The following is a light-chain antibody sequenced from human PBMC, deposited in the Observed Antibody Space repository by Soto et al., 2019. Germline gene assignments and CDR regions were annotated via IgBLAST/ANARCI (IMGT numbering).Light chain of an antibody. J-gene: IGKJ1*01. CDR2: GAS. CDR3: QQYNNWHRT. V-gene: IGKV3D-20*02. Sequence: EIVLTQSPGTLSLSPGERATLSCRASQSVSSSYLAWYQQKPGQAPRLLIYGASSRATGIPDRFSGSGSGTEFTLTISSLQSEDFGVYYCQQYNNWHRTFGQGTKVDIK. CDR1: QSVSSSY.